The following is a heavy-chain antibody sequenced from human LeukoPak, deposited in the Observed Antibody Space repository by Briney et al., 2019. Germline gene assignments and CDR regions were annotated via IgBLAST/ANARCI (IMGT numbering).Heavy chain of an antibody. V-gene: IGHV4-34*01. Sequence: SETPSLTCAVYGGSFSGYYWSWIRQPPGKGLEWIGEINHSGSTNYNPSLKSRVTISVDTSKNQFSLKLSSVTAADTAVYYCARGAPAAYYDYVWGSYRRGGFDYWGQGTLVTVSS. CDR2: INHSGST. J-gene: IGHJ4*02. CDR1: GGSFSGYY. D-gene: IGHD3-16*02. CDR3: ARGAPAAYYDYVWGSYRRGGFDY.